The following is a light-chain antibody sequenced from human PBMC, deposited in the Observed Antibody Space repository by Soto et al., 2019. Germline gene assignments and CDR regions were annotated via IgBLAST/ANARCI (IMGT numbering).Light chain of an antibody. J-gene: IGKJ4*01. Sequence: EIVMTQSPATLSVSPGERATLSCRASQSVRSNLAWYQQRPGQAPRLLIYGASTRATGIPARFSGSGSGTEFTLTISGRQSEDFAVYYCQQYNNWPPLTFGGGTKVEI. CDR3: QQYNNWPPLT. CDR1: QSVRSN. V-gene: IGKV3-15*01. CDR2: GAS.